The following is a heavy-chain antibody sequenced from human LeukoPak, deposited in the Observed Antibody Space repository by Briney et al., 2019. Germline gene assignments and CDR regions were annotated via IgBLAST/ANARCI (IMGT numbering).Heavy chain of an antibody. CDR2: IKQDGSEK. V-gene: IGHV3-7*04. D-gene: IGHD5-24*01. CDR3: TRVGYIDEGIDY. Sequence: GGSLRLSCAASGFTFSSYWMSWARQAPGKGLEWVANIKQDGSEKYYVDSVKGRFTISRDNAKNSLYLQMNSLRAEDTAIYYCTRVGYIDEGIDYWGQGTLVTVSS. CDR1: GFTFSSYW. J-gene: IGHJ4*02.